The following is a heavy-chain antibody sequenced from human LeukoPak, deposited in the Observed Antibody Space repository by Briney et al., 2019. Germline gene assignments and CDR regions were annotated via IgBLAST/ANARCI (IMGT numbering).Heavy chain of an antibody. D-gene: IGHD3-10*01. V-gene: IGHV4-4*02. CDR2: ISLSGYT. J-gene: IGHJ4*02. CDR1: GGSITTTNY. Sequence: PSETLSLTCGVSGGSITTTNYWSWVRQSPGRGLEWIGEISLSGYTGFNPSLKSRVTISVDTSKNQFSLKLSSVTAADTAIYYCARARITMVRGVIIIRGGHFDSWGQGTLVTVSS. CDR3: ARARITMVRGVIIIRGGHFDS.